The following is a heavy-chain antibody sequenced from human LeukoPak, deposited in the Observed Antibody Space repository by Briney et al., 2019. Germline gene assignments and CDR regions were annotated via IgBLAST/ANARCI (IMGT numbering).Heavy chain of an antibody. CDR2: IYTSGST. Sequence: SQTLSLTCAVSGGSISSGGYYWSWMRQPAGKGLEWIGRIYTSGSTNYDPSLKSRVTISVDTSKNQFSLKLSSATAADTAVYYCARAGRARYTVTRTYYYYCMDVWGKGTTVTVSS. V-gene: IGHV4-61*02. CDR1: GGSISSGGYY. J-gene: IGHJ6*03. CDR3: ARAGRARYTVTRTYYYYCMDV. D-gene: IGHD4-11*01.